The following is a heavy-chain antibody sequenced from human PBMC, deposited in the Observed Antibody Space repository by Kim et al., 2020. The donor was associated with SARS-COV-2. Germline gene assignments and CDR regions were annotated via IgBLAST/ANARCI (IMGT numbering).Heavy chain of an antibody. J-gene: IGHJ1*01. CDR1: GFTVSNNY. CDR2: IYNSGNT. V-gene: IGHV3-53*01. D-gene: IGHD3-16*01. Sequence: GGSLRLSCAASGFTVSNNYMSWVRQAPGKGLEWVSVIYNSGNTYYADSVKSRFTISRDNAENTLYLQMNSLRAEDTAVYYCAGDKRGPSWWGQGTLVTVSS. CDR3: AGDKRGPSW.